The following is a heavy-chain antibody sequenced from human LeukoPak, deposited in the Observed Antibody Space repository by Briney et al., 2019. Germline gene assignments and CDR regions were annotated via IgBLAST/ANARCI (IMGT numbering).Heavy chain of an antibody. D-gene: IGHD3-10*01. CDR3: VRGTPYGSGRDYYYYMDV. CDR1: GGSIRNYY. J-gene: IGHJ6*03. Sequence: PSETLSLICSVSGGSIRNYYWTWIRQSAGAGLEWIGRIYTSGSTSGRTNYNPSLKSRVTMSVDTSKNEFSLKLTSVTAADTAVYYCVRGTPYGSGRDYYYYMDVWGKGTTVTVSS. V-gene: IGHV4-4*07. CDR2: IYTSGST.